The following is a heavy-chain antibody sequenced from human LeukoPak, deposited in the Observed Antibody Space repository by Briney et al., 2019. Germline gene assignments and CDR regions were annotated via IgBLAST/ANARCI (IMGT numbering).Heavy chain of an antibody. V-gene: IGHV4-30-2*01. D-gene: IGHD3-9*01. CDR3: ARDGSYYDILTGYST. J-gene: IGHJ5*02. CDR1: GGSISSGGYS. CDR2: IYHSGST. Sequence: SETLSLTCAVSGGSISSGGYSWSWIRQPPGKGLEWIGYIYHSGSTNYNPSLKSRVTISVDKSKNQFSLKLSSVTAADTAVYYCARDGSYYDILTGYSTWGQGTLVTVSS.